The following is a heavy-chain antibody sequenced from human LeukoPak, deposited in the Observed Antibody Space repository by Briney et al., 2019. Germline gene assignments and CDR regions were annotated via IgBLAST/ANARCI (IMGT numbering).Heavy chain of an antibody. CDR2: IWYDGSNK. Sequence: PGGSLRLSCAASGFTFSSYGMHWVRQAPGKGLERVAAIWYDGSNKYYADSVKGRFTISRDNSKNTLYLQMNSLRAEDTAVYYCAKLANRIRLWPPSWGQGTLVTVSS. J-gene: IGHJ5*02. CDR3: AKLANRIRLWPPS. CDR1: GFTFSSYG. D-gene: IGHD5-18*01. V-gene: IGHV3-33*06.